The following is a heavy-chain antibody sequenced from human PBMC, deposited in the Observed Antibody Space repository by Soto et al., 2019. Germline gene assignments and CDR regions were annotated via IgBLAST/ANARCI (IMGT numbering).Heavy chain of an antibody. V-gene: IGHV4-59*01. CDR3: ARIIAERLVFDY. CDR2: IYYSGST. J-gene: IGHJ4*02. D-gene: IGHD6-6*01. CDR1: GGSISSYY. Sequence: SETLSLTCTVSGGSISSYYWSWIRQPPGKGLEWIGYIYYSGSTNYNPSLKSRVTISVDTSKNQFSLKLSSVTAADTAVYYCARIIAERLVFDYWGQGTLVTVSS.